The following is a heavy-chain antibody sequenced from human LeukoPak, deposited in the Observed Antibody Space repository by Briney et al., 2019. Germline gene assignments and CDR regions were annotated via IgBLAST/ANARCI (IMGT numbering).Heavy chain of an antibody. CDR2: IIDSGEST. D-gene: IGHD3-16*01. V-gene: IGHV3-23*01. Sequence: GGSLRLPCAASGFTFSSYAMSWVRQAPGKGLGWVSGIIDSGESTYYANFAKGRFTISRDNSNNTLYLQMNSLRAEDTAVYYCAKLGGQELHNYYVAVCGKGTTVAVSS. CDR1: GFTFSSYA. CDR3: AKLGGQELHNYYVAV. J-gene: IGHJ6*03.